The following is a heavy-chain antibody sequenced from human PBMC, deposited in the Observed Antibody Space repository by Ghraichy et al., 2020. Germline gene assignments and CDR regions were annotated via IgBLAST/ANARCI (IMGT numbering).Heavy chain of an antibody. CDR3: ARVDGYNSLDY. CDR1: GFTFSSHW. V-gene: IGHV3-74*01. Sequence: GGSLRLSCAASGFTFSSHWMHWVRQAPGKGLVWVSRIDNDGISTTYGDSVKGRFTISRDNAKNTLYLQMHSLRAEDTAVYYCARVDGYNSLDYWGRGTLVTVSS. CDR2: IDNDGIST. D-gene: IGHD5-24*01. J-gene: IGHJ4*02.